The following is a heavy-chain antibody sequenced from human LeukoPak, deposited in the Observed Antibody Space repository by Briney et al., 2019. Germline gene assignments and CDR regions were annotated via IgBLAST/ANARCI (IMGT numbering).Heavy chain of an antibody. V-gene: IGHV7-4-1*02. CDR2: INTNTGNP. D-gene: IGHD6-19*01. Sequence: GASVKVSCKASGGTFSSYTINWVRQAPGQGLEWMGWINTNTGNPTYAQGFTGRFVFSLDTSVSTAYLQISSLKAEDTAVYYCARGSGWYYYYYGMDVWGQGTTVTVSS. CDR1: GGTFSSYT. J-gene: IGHJ6*02. CDR3: ARGSGWYYYYYGMDV.